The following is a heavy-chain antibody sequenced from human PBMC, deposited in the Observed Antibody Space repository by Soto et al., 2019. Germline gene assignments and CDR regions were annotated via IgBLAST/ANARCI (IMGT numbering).Heavy chain of an antibody. Sequence: QVQLQESGPGLVKPSQTLSLTCTVSGGSISSGDYYWSWIRQPPGKGLEWIGYIYYSGRTYYNPSPKSGFILPVHTPKNHFPLKLSSVTAADTAVYFCARDSPPDYYGSGYGMDVWGQGTTVTVSS. CDR1: GGSISSGDYY. CDR2: IYYSGRT. D-gene: IGHD3-10*01. J-gene: IGHJ6*02. V-gene: IGHV4-30-4*01. CDR3: ARDSPPDYYGSGYGMDV.